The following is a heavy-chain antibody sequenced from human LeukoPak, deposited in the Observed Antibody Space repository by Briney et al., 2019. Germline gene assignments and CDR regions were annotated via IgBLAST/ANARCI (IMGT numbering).Heavy chain of an antibody. CDR3: ARDQPSCSGPSCYTYYYYGMDV. D-gene: IGHD2-2*02. CDR2: IGASNGYT. J-gene: IGHJ6*02. V-gene: IGHV1-18*01. CDR1: GDTFTTYG. Sequence: GASVKVSSKASGDTFTTYGFSWVRQAPGQGLVWLGWIGASNGYTNYAQKVQGRVTLTTDTSTSTAYMELRSLRSDDTAVYYCARDQPSCSGPSCYTYYYYGMDVWGQGTTVTVSS.